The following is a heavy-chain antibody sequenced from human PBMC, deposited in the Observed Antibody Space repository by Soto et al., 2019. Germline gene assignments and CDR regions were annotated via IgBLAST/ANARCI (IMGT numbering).Heavy chain of an antibody. CDR1: GYRFTTFY. CDR2: MNVDTGGT. Sequence: ASVKVSCKASGYRFTTFYIHWVRQTPGQGLEWMGRMNVDTGGTTYAQKFQGRVTMTEDTSTDTAYMELSSLTSEDTAMYYCATLPRTIERTPAAIWSFDSWGQGTLVTVSS. D-gene: IGHD2-2*01. V-gene: IGHV1-2*06. J-gene: IGHJ4*02. CDR3: ATLPRTIERTPAAIWSFDS.